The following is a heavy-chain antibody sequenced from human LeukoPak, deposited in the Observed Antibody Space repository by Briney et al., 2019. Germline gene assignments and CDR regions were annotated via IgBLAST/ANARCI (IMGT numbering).Heavy chain of an antibody. J-gene: IGHJ4*02. CDR2: ISGSGSTA. CDR1: GFTFSIYA. Sequence: PPGGSLRLSCAASGFTFSIYAMSWARQPPGKGLEWVSAISGSGSTAYYADSVKGRFTISRDNSKNTLYLQMNSLRAEDTAVYYCAKKGYYDGSGYYMYYFDHWGQGTLVTVSS. CDR3: AKKGYYDGSGYYMYYFDH. V-gene: IGHV3-23*01. D-gene: IGHD3-22*01.